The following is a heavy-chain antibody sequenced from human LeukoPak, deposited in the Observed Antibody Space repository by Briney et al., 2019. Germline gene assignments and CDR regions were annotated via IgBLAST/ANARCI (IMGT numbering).Heavy chain of an antibody. CDR1: GFTFDDYA. V-gene: IGHV3-9*01. CDR3: AKDIAVYASRYYYGMDV. Sequence: PGRSLRLSCAASGFTFDDYAMHWVRQAPGKGLEWVSGISWNSGSIGYADSVKGRFTISRDNAKNSLYLQMNSLRAEDTALYYCAKDIAVYASRYYYGMDVWGQGTTVTVSS. CDR2: ISWNSGSI. D-gene: IGHD5/OR15-5a*01. J-gene: IGHJ6*02.